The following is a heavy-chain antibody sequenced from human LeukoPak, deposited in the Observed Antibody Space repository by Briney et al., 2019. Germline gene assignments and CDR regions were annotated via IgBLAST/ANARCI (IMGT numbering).Heavy chain of an antibody. CDR2: IYPGDSDT. Sequence: GESLQISCKGSGYSFTSYWIGWVRQMPGKGLEWMGIIYPGDSDTRYSPSFQGQVTISADKSISTAYLQWSSLKASDTAMYYCARQFQDDFWSGDYYYYMDVWGKGTTVTVSS. J-gene: IGHJ6*03. CDR3: ARQFQDDFWSGDYYYYMDV. V-gene: IGHV5-51*01. CDR1: GYSFTSYW. D-gene: IGHD3-3*01.